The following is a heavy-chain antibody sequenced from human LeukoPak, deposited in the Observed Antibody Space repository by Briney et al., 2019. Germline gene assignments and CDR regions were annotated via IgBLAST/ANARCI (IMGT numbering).Heavy chain of an antibody. CDR1: GFTFGDYA. CDR3: TRGEEMATITTTLDFDY. J-gene: IGHJ4*02. V-gene: IGHV3-49*03. Sequence: PGGSLRLSCTASGFTFGDYAMSWLRHAPGKGLEWGGFIRSKAYGGTTEYAASVKGRFTISRDDSKSIAYLQMNSLKTEDTAVYYCTRGEEMATITTTLDFDYWGQGTLVTVSS. CDR2: IRSKAYGGTT. D-gene: IGHD5-24*01.